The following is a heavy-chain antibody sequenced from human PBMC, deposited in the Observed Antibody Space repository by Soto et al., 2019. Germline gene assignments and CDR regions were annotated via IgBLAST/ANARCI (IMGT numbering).Heavy chain of an antibody. CDR3: ARHVAGYSSGLDY. V-gene: IGHV4-39*01. CDR2: IYYSGNT. J-gene: IGHJ4*02. CDR1: GGSISSSSYY. D-gene: IGHD6-19*01. Sequence: QLQLQESGPGLVKPSETLSLTCTVSGGSISSSSYYWGWIRQPPGKGLEWIGSIYYSGNTYYNPSLESRVTISVDTSKNQFSLKLSSVTAADTAVYYCARHVAGYSSGLDYWGQGTLVTVSS.